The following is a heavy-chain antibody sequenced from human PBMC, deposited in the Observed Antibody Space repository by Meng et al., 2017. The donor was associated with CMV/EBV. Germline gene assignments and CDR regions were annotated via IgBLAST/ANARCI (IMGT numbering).Heavy chain of an antibody. CDR3: ASVTGIGWWYFDL. CDR2: IIPIFGTA. V-gene: IGHV1-69*12. D-gene: IGHD1-20*01. J-gene: IGHJ2*01. Sequence: QVKLVQSGAEVKKLGSSVKVSCKASGGTLSSYAISWARQAPGQGLEWMGGIIPIFGTANYAQKFQGRVTITADESTSTAYMELSSLRSEDTAVYYCASVTGIGWWYFDLWGRGTLVTVSS. CDR1: GGTLSSYA.